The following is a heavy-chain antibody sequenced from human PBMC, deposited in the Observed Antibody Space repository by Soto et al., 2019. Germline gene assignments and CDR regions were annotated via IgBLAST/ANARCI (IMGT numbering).Heavy chain of an antibody. Sequence: LQLLSLTYTVSGSSVTQYSWSWIRQPAGKGLEWIGRSHGRGSTIFNPSHKSRVTMSVDTSKNQFSLKLTSVTAADTAVYYCARDVYNSGFDPWGRATLVAAS. CDR2: SHGRGST. CDR3: ARDVYNSGFDP. D-gene: IGHD6-19*01. CDR1: GSSVTQYS. J-gene: IGHJ5*02. V-gene: IGHV4-4*07.